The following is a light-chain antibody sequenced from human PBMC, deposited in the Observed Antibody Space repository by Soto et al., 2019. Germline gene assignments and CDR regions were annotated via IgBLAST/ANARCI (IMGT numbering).Light chain of an antibody. J-gene: IGLJ2*01. V-gene: IGLV2-14*01. CDR2: DVS. CDR1: SSDVGGYNY. Sequence: QSVLTQPASVSGSPGQSITISCTGTSSDVGGYNYVSWYQQHPGKAPKLMIYDVSNRPSGVSNRFSGSKSGNTASLTISGLQDEDEADYYCSSYTSSSTPVVFGGVTKVTVL. CDR3: SSYTSSSTPVV.